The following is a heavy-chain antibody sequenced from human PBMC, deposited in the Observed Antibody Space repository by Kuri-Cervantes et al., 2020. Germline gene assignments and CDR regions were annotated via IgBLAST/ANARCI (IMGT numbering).Heavy chain of an antibody. D-gene: IGHD2-2*03. J-gene: IGHJ6*02. CDR1: GFTFSSYA. V-gene: IGHV3-30-3*01. Sequence: GGSLRLSCAASGFTFSSYAMHWVRQAPGKGLEWVAVISYDGSNKYYADSVKGRFTISRDNSKNTLCLQMNSLRAEDTAVYYCARDDGLDGMDVWGQGTTVTVSS. CDR2: ISYDGSNK. CDR3: ARDDGLDGMDV.